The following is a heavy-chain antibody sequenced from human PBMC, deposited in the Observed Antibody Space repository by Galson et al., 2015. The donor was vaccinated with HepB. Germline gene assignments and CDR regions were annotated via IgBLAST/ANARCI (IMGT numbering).Heavy chain of an antibody. J-gene: IGHJ4*02. CDR1: GFTFINYA. CDR2: ISHDEKNK. V-gene: IGHV3-30*18. Sequence: LRLSCAASGFTFINYAMHWVRRAPGKGLEWVAVISHDEKNKFYADSVKGRFTISRDDSRNTVYLQLNSLRPEDTAVYYCAKGCRSGTYYNAFDYWGQGTLVTVS. D-gene: IGHD3-10*01. CDR3: AKGCRSGTYYNAFDY.